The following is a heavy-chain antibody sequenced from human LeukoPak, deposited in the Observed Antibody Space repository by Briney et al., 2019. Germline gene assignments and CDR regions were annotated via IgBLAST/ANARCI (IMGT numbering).Heavy chain of an antibody. J-gene: IGHJ3*02. Sequence: GGSLRLSCAASGFTVSSNYMNWVRLAPGKGLEWVSSISGSSNYIYYADSVKGRFTISRGNAKNSLYLQMNSLRVEDTAVYYCARDESGDNDAFDIWGQGTLVTVSS. D-gene: IGHD2-21*01. CDR1: GFTVSSNY. V-gene: IGHV3-21*01. CDR3: ARDESGDNDAFDI. CDR2: ISGSSNYI.